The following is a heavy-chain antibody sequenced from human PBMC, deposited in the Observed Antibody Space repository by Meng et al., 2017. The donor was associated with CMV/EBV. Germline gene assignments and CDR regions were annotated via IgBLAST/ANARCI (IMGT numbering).Heavy chain of an antibody. Sequence: GEFLKTSCASSGSFLSSYWMSLVRQAPGKGLEWVANIKQDGSEKYYVDSVKGRFTISRDNAKNSLYLQMNSLSAEDTAVYYCAREDRPLVHCSSTSCRTNYYYYGMNVWGQGTTVTVSS. J-gene: IGHJ6*02. V-gene: IGHV3-7*01. CDR1: GSFLSSYW. CDR2: IKQDGSEK. D-gene: IGHD2-2*01. CDR3: AREDRPLVHCSSTSCRTNYYYYGMNV.